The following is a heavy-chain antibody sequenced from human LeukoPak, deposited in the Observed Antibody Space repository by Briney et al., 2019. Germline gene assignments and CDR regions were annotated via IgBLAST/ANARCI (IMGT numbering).Heavy chain of an antibody. CDR2: IYYSGST. J-gene: IGHJ4*02. CDR3: ARDNGYVQLDS. D-gene: IGHD2-15*01. CDR1: GDSINSGDYY. Sequence: PSETLSLTCTVSGDSINSGDYYWSWIRQPPGNGLEWIGYIYYSGSTYYNPSLKSRVTISVDTSKNQFSLKLSSVTAADTAVYYCARDNGYVQLDSWGQGTLVTVSS. V-gene: IGHV4-30-4*01.